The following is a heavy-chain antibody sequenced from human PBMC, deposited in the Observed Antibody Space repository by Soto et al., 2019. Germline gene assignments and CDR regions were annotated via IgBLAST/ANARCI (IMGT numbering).Heavy chain of an antibody. Sequence: GGSLRLSCAASGFTFSSYAMHWVRQAPGKGLEWVAVISYDGSNKYYADSVKGRFTISRDNSKNTLYLQMNSLRAEDTAVYYCARDRREYDSSGYYDLDWFDPWGQGTLVTVSS. CDR2: ISYDGSNK. CDR1: GFTFSSYA. V-gene: IGHV3-30-3*01. CDR3: ARDRREYDSSGYYDLDWFDP. J-gene: IGHJ5*02. D-gene: IGHD3-22*01.